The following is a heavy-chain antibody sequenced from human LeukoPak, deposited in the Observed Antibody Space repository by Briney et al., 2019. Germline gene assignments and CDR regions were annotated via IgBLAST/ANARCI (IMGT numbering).Heavy chain of an antibody. CDR2: IYSGGTT. CDR3: ARMLISSGYYVDS. V-gene: IGHV3-53*01. J-gene: IGHJ4*02. CDR1: GFTVSSNY. D-gene: IGHD3-22*01. Sequence: GGSLRLSCAASGFTVSSNYMSWARQAPGKGLEWVSVIYSGGTTYYADSVEGRFTISRDISKNTLYLQMGSLRVEDTAVYYCARMLISSGYYVDSWGQGTLVTVSS.